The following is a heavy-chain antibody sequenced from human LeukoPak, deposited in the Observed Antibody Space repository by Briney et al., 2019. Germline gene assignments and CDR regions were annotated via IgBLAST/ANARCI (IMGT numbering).Heavy chain of an antibody. D-gene: IGHD2-21*02. CDR2: IYYSGST. CDR3: ARGQEIVTPFDY. CDR1: GGSISSYY. Sequence: SETLSLTCTVSGGSISSYYWSWIRQPPGKGLEWIGYIYYSGSTIYNPSLKSRVTISVNTSKNQFSLKLTSVTAADTAVYYCARGQEIVTPFDYWGQGTLVTVSS. V-gene: IGHV4-59*01. J-gene: IGHJ4*02.